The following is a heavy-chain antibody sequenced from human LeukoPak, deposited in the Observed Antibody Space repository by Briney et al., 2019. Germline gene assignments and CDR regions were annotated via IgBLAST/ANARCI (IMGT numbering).Heavy chain of an antibody. CDR2: MNPNSANT. CDR3: ARAIRYQLLSDY. Sequence: ASVKVSCKTSGYTFSTYDINWLRQAAGQGLEWMGWMNPNSANTGFAQKFQGRAAITGDTSTATAYLELSSLTSEDTAVYYCARAIRYQLLSDYWGQGTLVTVSS. V-gene: IGHV1-8*03. J-gene: IGHJ4*02. CDR1: GYTFSTYD. D-gene: IGHD2-2*01.